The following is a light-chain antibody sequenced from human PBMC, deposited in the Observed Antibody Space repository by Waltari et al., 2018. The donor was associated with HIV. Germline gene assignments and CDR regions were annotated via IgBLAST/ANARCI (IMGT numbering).Light chain of an antibody. CDR3: SSYAPTNKFYVL. CDR1: RSDIGGYNY. J-gene: IGLJ2*01. Sequence: QSALTHPPSASGSPGQSVPMSCTGTRSDIGGYNYVSWYQQHPGKAPKLIMTEVTKRPSGVPDRFSGSKSGNTASLTVSGLQAEDEAHYYCSSYAPTNKFYVLFGGGTTLTVL. CDR2: EVT. V-gene: IGLV2-8*01.